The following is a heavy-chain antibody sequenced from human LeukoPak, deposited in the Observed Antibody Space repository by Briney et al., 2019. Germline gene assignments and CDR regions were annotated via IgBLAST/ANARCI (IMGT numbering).Heavy chain of an antibody. V-gene: IGHV4-59*01. D-gene: IGHD1-26*01. CDR3: ARGRSNYYGMDV. CDR2: IYYNGNT. J-gene: IGHJ6*02. CDR1: DGSINSYY. Sequence: SETLSLTCSVSDGSINSYYWNWIRRPPGKGLEWIGYIYYNGNTNYSPSLKSRVTMSVDTSKNLFSLKVSSVTAADTAVYYCARGRSNYYGMDVWGQGTMVTVSS.